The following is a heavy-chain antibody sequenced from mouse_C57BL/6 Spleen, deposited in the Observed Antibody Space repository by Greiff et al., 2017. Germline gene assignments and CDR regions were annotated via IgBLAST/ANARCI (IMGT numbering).Heavy chain of an antibody. Sequence: EVKLMESVGGLVQPGGSLKLSCAASGFTFSDYGMAWVRQAPRKGPEWVAFISNLAYSIYYADTVTGRFTISRENAKNTLYREMSSLRSEDTAMYYCARVYYGLFAYWGQGTLVTVSA. CDR3: ARVYYGLFAY. V-gene: IGHV5-15*01. D-gene: IGHD2-1*01. J-gene: IGHJ3*01. CDR1: GFTFSDYG. CDR2: ISNLAYSI.